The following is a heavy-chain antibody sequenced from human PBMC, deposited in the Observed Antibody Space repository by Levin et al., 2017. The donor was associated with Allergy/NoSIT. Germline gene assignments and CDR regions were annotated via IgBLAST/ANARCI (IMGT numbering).Heavy chain of an antibody. Sequence: ASVKVSCKASGYIFTDYYIQWLRQAPGQGPQWMGWINPNNGDTTRAPKFQGRVTMTRDTSISTAYLDLSRLRSDDTAVYYCARWECSGGSCRLDYWGQGTLVTVSS. CDR3: ARWECSGGSCRLDY. D-gene: IGHD2-15*01. CDR1: GYIFTDYY. V-gene: IGHV1-2*02. J-gene: IGHJ4*02. CDR2: INPNNGDT.